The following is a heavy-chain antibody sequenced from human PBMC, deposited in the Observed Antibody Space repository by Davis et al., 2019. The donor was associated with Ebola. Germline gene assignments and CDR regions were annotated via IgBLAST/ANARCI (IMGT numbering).Heavy chain of an antibody. D-gene: IGHD2-2*01. Sequence: ASVKVSCKASGYTFTTYAMHWVRQAPGQGLEWMGWISAYNGNTAYAQILQGRVTMTEDTSTDTAYMELSSLRSEDTAVYYCATDQRYQLISNHYYYAMDVWGQGTTVTVSS. J-gene: IGHJ6*02. CDR2: ISAYNGNT. CDR3: ATDQRYQLISNHYYYAMDV. V-gene: IGHV1-18*01. CDR1: GYTFTTYA.